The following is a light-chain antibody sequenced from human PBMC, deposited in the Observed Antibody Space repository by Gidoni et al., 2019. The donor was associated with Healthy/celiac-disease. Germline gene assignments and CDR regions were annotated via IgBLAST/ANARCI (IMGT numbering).Light chain of an antibody. Sequence: DIQMTQSPSTLSASVGDRVTITCRASQTIHYWLAWFQQKPGKAPKLLIYKASSLQTGVPSRFSASGSGTEFTLTISGLQLDDFATYYCQQYDDLYSFGQGTKVEIK. CDR2: KAS. V-gene: IGKV1-5*03. CDR1: QTIHYW. J-gene: IGKJ2*03. CDR3: QQYDDLYS.